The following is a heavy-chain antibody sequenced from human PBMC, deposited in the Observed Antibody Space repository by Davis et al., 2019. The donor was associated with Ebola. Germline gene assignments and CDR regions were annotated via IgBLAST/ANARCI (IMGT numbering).Heavy chain of an antibody. D-gene: IGHD6-19*01. J-gene: IGHJ4*02. CDR3: ARDAPYSSGYDY. CDR1: GFTFSSYW. CDR2: ISYRGTLI. V-gene: IGHV3-48*01. Sequence: GESLKISCAVSGFTFSSYWMHWVRQAPGKGLEWVSYISYRGTLIYYADSVKGRFTISRDNAKNSLYLQMNSLRAEDTAVYYCARDAPYSSGYDYWGQGTLVTVSS.